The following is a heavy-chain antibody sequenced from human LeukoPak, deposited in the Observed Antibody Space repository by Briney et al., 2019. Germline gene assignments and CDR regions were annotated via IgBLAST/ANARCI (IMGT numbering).Heavy chain of an antibody. J-gene: IGHJ3*02. CDR3: ARGYCSGGSCYFSGPDAFDI. Sequence: GGSLRLSCAASGFTFSSYDMHWVRQATGKGLEWVSAIGTAGDTYYPGSVKGRFTISRENAKNSLYLQMNSLRAGDTAVYYCARGYCSGGSCYFSGPDAFDIRGQGTMVTVSS. V-gene: IGHV3-13*01. CDR1: GFTFSSYD. D-gene: IGHD2-15*01. CDR2: IGTAGDT.